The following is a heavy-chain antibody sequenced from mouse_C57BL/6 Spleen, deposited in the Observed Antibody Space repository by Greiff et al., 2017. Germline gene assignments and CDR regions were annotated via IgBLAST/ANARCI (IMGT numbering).Heavy chain of an antibody. CDR3: ARCISYYGSSYEFAY. J-gene: IGHJ3*01. D-gene: IGHD1-1*01. CDR1: GYSFTSYY. V-gene: IGHV1-66*01. Sequence: VQLVESGPELVKPGASVKISCKASGYSFTSYYIHWVKQRPGQGLEWIGWIYPGSGNTKYNEKFKGKATLTADTSSSTAYMQLSSLTSEDSAVYYCARCISYYGSSYEFAYWGQGTLVTVSA. CDR2: IYPGSGNT.